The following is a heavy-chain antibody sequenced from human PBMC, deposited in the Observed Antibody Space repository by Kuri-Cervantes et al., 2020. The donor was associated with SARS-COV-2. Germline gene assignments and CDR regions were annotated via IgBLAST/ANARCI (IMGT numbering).Heavy chain of an antibody. CDR3: AREGPGYSYGYSWFDP. CDR2: ISGSGGST. CDR1: GFTLSTYA. D-gene: IGHD5-18*01. Sequence: GGSLRLSCAASGFTLSTYAMNWVRQAPGKGLEWVSGISGSGGSTYYADSVKGRFAISRDESNNTLYLQMNSLRVEDTAVYYCAREGPGYSYGYSWFDPWGQGTLVTVSS. V-gene: IGHV3-23*01. J-gene: IGHJ5*02.